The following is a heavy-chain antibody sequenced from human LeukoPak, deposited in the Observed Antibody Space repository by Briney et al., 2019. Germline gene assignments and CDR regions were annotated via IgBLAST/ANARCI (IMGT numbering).Heavy chain of an antibody. D-gene: IGHD3-16*02. CDR1: GFSVSAHY. V-gene: IGHV3-23*01. J-gene: IGHJ4*02. CDR2: ISGSGANT. Sequence: GGSLRLSCAAPGFSVSAHYMSWVRQAPGKGLEWVSTISGSGANTYYADSVRGRFTISRDNSKNTLYLHMNSLRAEDTAVYYCAQERAGYTNPYYFDYWGQGTLVTVSS. CDR3: AQERAGYTNPYYFDY.